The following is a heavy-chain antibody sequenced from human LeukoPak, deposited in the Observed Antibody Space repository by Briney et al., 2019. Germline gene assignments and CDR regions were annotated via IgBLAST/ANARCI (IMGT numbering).Heavy chain of an antibody. Sequence: GGSVRLSCAASGFTFSSHGMSWVRQAPGKGLEWVSGISDSDSSTYYADSVKGRFTISRDNSENTLYLQMNNPRAADTAVYFCARVLRGFTYGKFDYWGPGTLVTVSS. J-gene: IGHJ4*02. CDR3: ARVLRGFTYGKFDY. D-gene: IGHD5-18*01. CDR2: ISDSDSST. CDR1: GFTFSSHG. V-gene: IGHV3-23*01.